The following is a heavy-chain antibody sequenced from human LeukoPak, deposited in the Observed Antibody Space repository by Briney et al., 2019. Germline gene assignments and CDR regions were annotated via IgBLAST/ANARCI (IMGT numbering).Heavy chain of an antibody. CDR2: IIPIFGTA. CDR3: AVVVMLAFDI. CDR1: RGTFSRYA. Sequence: GPSPKVSREASRGTFSRYAISWVRQAPGQGLEWLGGIIPIFGTANDAQKFQGRVTITTDESTSTASMELSSLRSEETAVYYCAVVVMLAFDIWGQGTMVTVSS. V-gene: IGHV1-69*05. D-gene: IGHD3-22*01. J-gene: IGHJ3*02.